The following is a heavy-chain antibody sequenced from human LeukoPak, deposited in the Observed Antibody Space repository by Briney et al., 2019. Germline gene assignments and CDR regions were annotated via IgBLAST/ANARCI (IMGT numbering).Heavy chain of an antibody. J-gene: IGHJ4*02. CDR1: GGSNSSYY. D-gene: IGHD4-17*01. CDR3: ARVGRDYGDYVYYFDY. CDR2: IYYSGST. Sequence: SETLSLTCTVSGGSNSSYYWSWIRQPPGKGLEWIGYIYYSGSTSYNPSLKSRVTISVDTSKNQFSLKLSSVTAADTAVYYCARVGRDYGDYVYYFDYWGQGTLVTVSS. V-gene: IGHV4-59*01.